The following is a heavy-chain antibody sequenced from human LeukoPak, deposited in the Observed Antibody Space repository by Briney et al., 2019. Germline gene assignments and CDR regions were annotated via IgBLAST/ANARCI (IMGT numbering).Heavy chain of an antibody. CDR3: AKGLRYLSFNDAFDI. V-gene: IGHV4-39*01. D-gene: IGHD3-9*01. CDR1: GGSISTSSFY. J-gene: IGHJ3*02. CDR2: MYYSGST. Sequence: SETLSLTCTVSGGSISTSSFYWGWIRQPPGKGLEWIGSMYYSGSTYYNPSLKSRVTISVDTSKNQFSLRLSSVTAVDTAVYFCAKGLRYLSFNDAFDIWGQGTMVTVSS.